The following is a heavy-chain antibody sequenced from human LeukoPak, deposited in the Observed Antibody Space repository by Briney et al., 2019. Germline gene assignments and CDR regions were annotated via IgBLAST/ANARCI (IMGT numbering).Heavy chain of an antibody. CDR1: GGSISSSSYY. J-gene: IGHJ4*02. V-gene: IGHV4-39*07. Sequence: SGTLSLTCTVSGGSISSSSYYWGWIRQPPGKGLEWIGSIYYSGSTYYNPSLKSRVTISVDTSKNQFSLKLSSVTAADTAVYYCARDLLDYSDTSGYYYIRYFDYWGQGTLVTVSS. D-gene: IGHD3-22*01. CDR3: ARDLLDYSDTSGYYYIRYFDY. CDR2: IYYSGST.